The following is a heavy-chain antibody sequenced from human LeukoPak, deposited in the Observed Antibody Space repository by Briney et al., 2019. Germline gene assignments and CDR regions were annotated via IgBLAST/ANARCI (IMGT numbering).Heavy chain of an antibody. CDR1: GYRFTTYW. D-gene: IGHD5-18*01. J-gene: IGHJ4*02. CDR2: IYPGDPDT. CDR3: ARRSGAETVDTAMVEYFDY. V-gene: IGHV5-51*01. Sequence: GESLKISCKASGYRFTTYWIGWVRQMPGKGLEWMGIIYPGDPDTRYSPSFQGQVTISADKSISTAYLQWSSLKASDTAMYYCARRSGAETVDTAMVEYFDYWGQGTLVTVSS.